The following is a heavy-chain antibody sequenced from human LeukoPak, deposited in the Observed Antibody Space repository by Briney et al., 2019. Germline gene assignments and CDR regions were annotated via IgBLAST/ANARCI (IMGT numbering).Heavy chain of an antibody. CDR3: ARSHQQLVYDAFDI. V-gene: IGHV1-69*05. CDR1: GDTFSSYA. CDR2: IIPIFGTA. J-gene: IGHJ3*02. D-gene: IGHD6-13*01. Sequence: SVKVSCKASGDTFSSYAISWVRQAPGQGLEWMGGIIPIFGTANYAQKFQGRVTITTDESTSTAYMELSSLRSEDTAVYYCARSHQQLVYDAFDIWGQGTMATVSS.